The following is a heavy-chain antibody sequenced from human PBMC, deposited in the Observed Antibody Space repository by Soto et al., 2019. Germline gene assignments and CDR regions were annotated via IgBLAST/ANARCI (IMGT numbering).Heavy chain of an antibody. CDR3: ARHLSTTYGMDV. CDR2: INHSGST. D-gene: IGHD1-1*01. V-gene: IGHV4-34*01. Sequence: PSETLSLTCAVYGGSFSGDYWSWIRQPPGKGLEWIGEINHSGSTNYNPSLKSRVTISVDTSKNQFSLKLTSATAADTAVYYCARHLSTTYGMDVWGQGTTVTVSS. CDR1: GGSFSGDY. J-gene: IGHJ6*02.